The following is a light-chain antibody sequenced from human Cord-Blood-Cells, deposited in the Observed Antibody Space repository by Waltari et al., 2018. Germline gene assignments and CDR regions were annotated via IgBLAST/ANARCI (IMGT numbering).Light chain of an antibody. CDR1: SGLIVRIYN. V-gene: IGLV5-45*03. Sequence: QAVVTQPSSLSASPGASASLTCTLRSGLIVRIYNIYWYQQKPGSPPRYLLSYNSASDKQQGFGLPSRVSESKDVSANSGILLISGLQSGDEAHYYCMIWYSAAWVFGGGTKLNVL. CDR2: YNSASDK. CDR3: MIWYSAAWV. J-gene: IGLJ3*02.